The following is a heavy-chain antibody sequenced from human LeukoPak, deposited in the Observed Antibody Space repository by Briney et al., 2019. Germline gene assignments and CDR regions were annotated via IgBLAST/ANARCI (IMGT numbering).Heavy chain of an antibody. D-gene: IGHD3-10*01. CDR1: GYTFSNYG. V-gene: IGHV1-18*01. J-gene: IGHJ4*02. CDR2: ISAYNGNT. CDR3: ARGEDYYSSGSFDY. Sequence: ASVKVSCKASGYTFSNYGIYWVRQAPGQGLEWMGWISAYNGNTNSAQKIRGRVAMTTDTSTNTAYMELKSLRSDDTAVYYCARGEDYYSSGSFDYWGQGTLVTVSS.